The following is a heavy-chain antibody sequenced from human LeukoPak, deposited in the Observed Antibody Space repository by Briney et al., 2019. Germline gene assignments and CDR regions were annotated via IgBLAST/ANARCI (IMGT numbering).Heavy chain of an antibody. J-gene: IGHJ4*01. CDR2: FFYSGTTTST. V-gene: IGHV4-59*01. D-gene: IGHD5-18*01. Sequence: SETLSLTCDFSGGSITDYYWTWIRRPPGKGLEWIGYFFYSGTTTSTNYTPSLRSRVTISLDVSRNQFSLQLTSVTAADTAVYYCATGRYSYADECWGHGTLVTVSS. CDR1: GGSITDYY. CDR3: ATGRYSYADEC.